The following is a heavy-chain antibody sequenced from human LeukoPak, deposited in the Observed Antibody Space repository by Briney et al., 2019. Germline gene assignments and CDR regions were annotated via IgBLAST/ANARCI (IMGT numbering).Heavy chain of an antibody. Sequence: PGGSLRLSCAASGFTFSSYGMHWVRQAPGKGLEWVGFIRYDGSNKYYADSVKGRFTISRDNSQNTLYLQMNSLRAEDTAVYYCAKDKKDSSGWYGSYYYYYYMDVWGKGTTVTVSS. CDR2: IRYDGSNK. CDR1: GFTFSSYG. CDR3: AKDKKDSSGWYGSYYYYYYMDV. V-gene: IGHV3-30*02. J-gene: IGHJ6*03. D-gene: IGHD6-19*01.